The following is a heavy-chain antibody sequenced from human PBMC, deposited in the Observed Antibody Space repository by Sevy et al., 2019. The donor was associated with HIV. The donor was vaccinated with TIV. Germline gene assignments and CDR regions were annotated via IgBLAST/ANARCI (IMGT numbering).Heavy chain of an antibody. V-gene: IGHV1-2*02. CDR1: GYTFTGYY. D-gene: IGHD3-10*01. CDR3: ARVGQYGSGSYLTY. Sequence: ASVKVSGKASGYTFTGYYIHWVRQAPGQGLEWMGWINPNSGVTNYAQKFQGRVTMTRDTSISTAYMELSRLRSDDTAVFYCARVGQYGSGSYLTYWGQGTLVTVSS. CDR2: INPNSGVT. J-gene: IGHJ4*02.